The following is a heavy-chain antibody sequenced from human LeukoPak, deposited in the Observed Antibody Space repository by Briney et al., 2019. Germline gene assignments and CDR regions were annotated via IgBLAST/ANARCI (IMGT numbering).Heavy chain of an antibody. V-gene: IGHV6-1*01. J-gene: IGHJ4*02. CDR3: ARDPVGGSTIFDY. D-gene: IGHD1-26*01. Sequence: SQTLSLTCAISGDSVSSNSAAWNWIRQSPSRGLEWLGRTCYRSKWYYDYAVAVESRISISPDTSKNQFSLQLSSVTPEDTAVYYCARDPVGGSTIFDYWGQGTLVTVSS. CDR1: GDSVSSNSAA. CDR2: TCYRSKWYY.